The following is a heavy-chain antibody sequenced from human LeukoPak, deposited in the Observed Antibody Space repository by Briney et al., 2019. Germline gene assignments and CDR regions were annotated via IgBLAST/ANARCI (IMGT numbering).Heavy chain of an antibody. J-gene: IGHJ3*02. CDR2: IYYSVSA. D-gene: IGHD6-6*01. CDR3: ARDRRAFDI. Sequence: PSETPSLTCTVSGGSISSYYWSWIRQPPGKGLEWIGYIYYSVSANYNPSLKSRVTISVDTSKNQFSLKLSSVTAADTAVYYCARDRRAFDIWGQGTMVTVSS. CDR1: GGSISSYY. V-gene: IGHV4-59*01.